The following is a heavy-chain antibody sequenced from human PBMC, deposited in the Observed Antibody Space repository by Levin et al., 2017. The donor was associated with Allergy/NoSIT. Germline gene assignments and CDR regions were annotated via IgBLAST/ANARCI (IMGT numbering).Heavy chain of an antibody. J-gene: IGHJ3*02. CDR2: IKQDGTEK. V-gene: IGHV3-7*05. Sequence: LSLTCAASGFTFSSSWMSWVRPAPGKGLEWVANIKQDGTEKYYVDSVKGRFTVSKDNAKNSVYLQMSSLRVEDTAVYYCARNWRSAFDIWGLGTMVTVSS. D-gene: IGHD2-8*02. CDR1: GFTFSSSW. CDR3: ARNWRSAFDI.